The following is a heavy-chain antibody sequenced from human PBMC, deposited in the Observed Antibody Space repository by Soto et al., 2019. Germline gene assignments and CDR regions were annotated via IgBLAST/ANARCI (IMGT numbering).Heavy chain of an antibody. V-gene: IGHV1-3*01. D-gene: IGHD3-3*01. J-gene: IGHJ4*02. Sequence: ASVKVSCKASGYTFTSYAMHWVRQAPGQRLEWMGWINAGNGNTKYSQKFQGRVTITRDTSASTAYMELNSLRSEDTAVYYCARGQYDFWSGFWAFWGQGTLVTVSS. CDR2: INAGNGNT. CDR1: GYTFTSYA. CDR3: ARGQYDFWSGFWAF.